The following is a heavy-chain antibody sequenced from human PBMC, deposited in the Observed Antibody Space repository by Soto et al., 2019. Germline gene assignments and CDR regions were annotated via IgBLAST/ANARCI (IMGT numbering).Heavy chain of an antibody. CDR1: GFTFSSDS. Sequence: GGSWRLSCAASGFTFSSDSMNWVRQAPGKVLEWVSSISSSSSYIYYADSVKGRLTISRDNANNSLYLQMNSLRAEDTAVYYCASDRHPYNWIYDTFVAYWGQGTLVTVS. CDR3: ASDRHPYNWIYDTFVAY. D-gene: IGHD1-7*01. J-gene: IGHJ4*02. V-gene: IGHV3-21*01. CDR2: ISSSSSYI.